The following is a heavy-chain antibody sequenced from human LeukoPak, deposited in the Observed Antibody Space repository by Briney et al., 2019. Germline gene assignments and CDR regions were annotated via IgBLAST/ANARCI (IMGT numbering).Heavy chain of an antibody. CDR2: HNPNSGST. Sequence: ASVKVSCKASGYTFTGYYMHWVRQAPGQGLEWMGWHNPNSGSTNYAQKFQGRVTMTRDTSISTAYMELSRLRSDDTAVYYCARARFLEWLLPSYYGMDVWGQGTTVTVSS. CDR3: ARARFLEWLLPSYYGMDV. D-gene: IGHD3-3*01. J-gene: IGHJ6*02. V-gene: IGHV1-2*02. CDR1: GYTFTGYY.